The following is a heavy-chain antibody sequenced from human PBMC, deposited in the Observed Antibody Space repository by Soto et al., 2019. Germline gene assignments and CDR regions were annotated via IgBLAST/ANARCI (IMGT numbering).Heavy chain of an antibody. V-gene: IGHV1-69*13. J-gene: IGHJ6*02. Sequence: SVKVSCKASGGTFSSYAISWVRQAPGQGLEWMGGIIPIFGTANYAQKFQGRVTITADESTSTAYMELSSLRSEDTAVYYCARSRGGSRGSGYTRNYYYYYGMDVWGQGTTVTVSS. CDR1: GGTFSSYA. D-gene: IGHD5-12*01. CDR2: IIPIFGTA. CDR3: ARSRGGSRGSGYTRNYYYYYGMDV.